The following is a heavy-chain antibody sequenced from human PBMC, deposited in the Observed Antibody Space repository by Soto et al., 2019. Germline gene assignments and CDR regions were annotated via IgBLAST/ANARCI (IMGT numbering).Heavy chain of an antibody. CDR3: ARGPTPLHDAFDI. CDR2: INPNSGGT. J-gene: IGHJ3*02. CDR1: GYTFTGYY. Sequence: QVQLVQSGAEVKKPGASVKVSCKASGYTFTGYYMHWVRQAPGQGLEWMGWINPNSGGTNYGQKFQGWVTMTRDTSISTAYMELSRLRSDDTAVYYCARGPTPLHDAFDIWGQGTMVTVSS. D-gene: IGHD2-15*01. V-gene: IGHV1-2*04.